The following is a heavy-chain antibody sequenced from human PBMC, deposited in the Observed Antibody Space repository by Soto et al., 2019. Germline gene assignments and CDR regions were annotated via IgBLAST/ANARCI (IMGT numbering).Heavy chain of an antibody. J-gene: IGHJ4*02. Sequence: ASVNVYWKIAGYGNTVLSMHWVRQAPGKGLEWMGGFDPEDGETIYAQKFQGRVTMTEDTSTDTAYMELSSLRSEDTAVYYCATTQGGYYFDYWGQGTLVTVSS. CDR3: ATTQGGYYFDY. V-gene: IGHV1-24*01. CDR1: GYGNTVLS. D-gene: IGHD3-16*01. CDR2: FDPEDGET.